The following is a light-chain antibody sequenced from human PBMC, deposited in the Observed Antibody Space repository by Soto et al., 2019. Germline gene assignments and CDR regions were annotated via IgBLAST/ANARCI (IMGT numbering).Light chain of an antibody. Sequence: QAVVTQEPSFSVSPGGTVTLTCGLTSGSVSTTYYPSWNQQTPGQPPRTLIYSTNIRSSGVPDRFSGSILGSKAALTITGAQADDESAYYCVLYMGSGIWVFGGGTKLTVL. CDR1: SGSVSTTYY. CDR3: VLYMGSGIWV. V-gene: IGLV8-61*01. CDR2: STN. J-gene: IGLJ3*02.